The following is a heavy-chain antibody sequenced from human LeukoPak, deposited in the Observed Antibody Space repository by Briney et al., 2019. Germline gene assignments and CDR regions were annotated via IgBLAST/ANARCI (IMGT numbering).Heavy chain of an antibody. CDR1: GYTFTYND. D-gene: IGHD2-15*01. CDR3: ARGRAAAD. J-gene: IGHJ4*02. Sequence: ASVTVSCKASGYTFTYNDVSRVRQANGQGLEWMGWMNPGTGDTGYAPSLQGRLAMTADTSIKTAYMELSGLTSDDTAVYYCARGRAAADWGQGTLVTVSS. V-gene: IGHV1-8*01. CDR2: MNPGTGDT.